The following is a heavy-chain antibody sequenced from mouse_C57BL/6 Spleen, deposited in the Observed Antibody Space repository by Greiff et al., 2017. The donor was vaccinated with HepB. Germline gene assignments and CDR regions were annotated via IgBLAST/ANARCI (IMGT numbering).Heavy chain of an antibody. J-gene: IGHJ3*01. CDR3: ARHYYDGYDWFAY. CDR1: GFTFSSYG. V-gene: IGHV5-6*02. CDR2: ISSGGSYT. Sequence: DVMLVESGGDLVKPGGSLKLSCAASGFTFSSYGMSWVRQTPDKRLEWVATISSGGSYTYYPDSVKGRFTISRDNAKNTLYLQMSSLKSEDTAMYYCARHYYDGYDWFAYWGQGTLVTVSA. D-gene: IGHD2-3*01.